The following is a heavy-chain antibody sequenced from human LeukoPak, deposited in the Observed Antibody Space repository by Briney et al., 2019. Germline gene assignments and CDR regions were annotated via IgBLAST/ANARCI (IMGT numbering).Heavy chain of an antibody. D-gene: IGHD2-2*01. V-gene: IGHV3-7*01. CDR2: IKQDGSEK. CDR1: GFTFSGYW. Sequence: PGGSLRLSCAASGFTFSGYWMTWVRQAPGKGLEWVANIKQDGSEKYYVDSVKGRFTISRDNAKNSPYLQMNSLRAEDTAVYYCARDVAARYCSSTSCLTHAFDIWGQGTMVTVSS. J-gene: IGHJ3*02. CDR3: ARDVAARYCSSTSCLTHAFDI.